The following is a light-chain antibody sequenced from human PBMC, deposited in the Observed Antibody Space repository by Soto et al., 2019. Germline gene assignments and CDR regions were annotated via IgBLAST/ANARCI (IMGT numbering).Light chain of an antibody. CDR1: QSISSL. Sequence: DIQMTQSPSTLSGSVGDRVTITCRASQSISSLLAWYQQKPGKAPKLLIYDASSLQSGVPSRFSGSVSGTEFTLIISSLQPDDFATYYCQQYQSYWTFGQGTKVDIK. CDR3: QQYQSYWT. CDR2: DAS. J-gene: IGKJ1*01. V-gene: IGKV1-5*01.